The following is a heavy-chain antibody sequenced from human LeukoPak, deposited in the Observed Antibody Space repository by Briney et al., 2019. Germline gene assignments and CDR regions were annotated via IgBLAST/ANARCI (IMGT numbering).Heavy chain of an antibody. D-gene: IGHD5-24*01. J-gene: IGHJ4*02. CDR2: IKEEGSEK. Sequence: GGSLRLSCEASGFSFNTYWMSWVRQAPGKGLEWVANIKEEGSEKNYVDSVRGRFTISRDNAKNSLYLQMNSLRVEDTAVYYCARDGWRAINYWGQGTLVTVS. V-gene: IGHV3-7*01. CDR1: GFSFNTYW. CDR3: ARDGWRAINY.